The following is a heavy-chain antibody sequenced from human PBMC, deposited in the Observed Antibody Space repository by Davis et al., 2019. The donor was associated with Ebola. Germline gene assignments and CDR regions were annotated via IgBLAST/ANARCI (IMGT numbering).Heavy chain of an antibody. J-gene: IGHJ4*02. Sequence: GESLKISCAASGFTFSNYRMHWVRQAPDKGLVWVSHINSDGISTGYADSAKGRFTISRDNAKNTVYLQMNSLRAEDTAVYYCARDGNGLGYWGQGILVTVSS. V-gene: IGHV3-74*01. CDR2: INSDGIST. CDR3: ARDGNGLGY. D-gene: IGHD6-19*01. CDR1: GFTFSNYR.